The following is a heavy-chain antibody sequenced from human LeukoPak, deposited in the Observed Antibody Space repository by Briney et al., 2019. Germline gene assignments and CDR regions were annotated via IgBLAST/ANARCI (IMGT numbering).Heavy chain of an antibody. J-gene: IGHJ4*02. CDR2: ISKEGSNK. CDR3: VKRGSDGGPYFFDY. Sequence: GGSLRLSCGASGFTFSTYPMHWVRQAPGKGLEWVAAISKEGSNKYYADSVKGRYTISRDSSKNMLYLEMISLSGEDTAVYYCVKRGSDGGPYFFDYWGQGTLVTVSS. D-gene: IGHD3-3*01. V-gene: IGHV3-30*18. CDR1: GFTFSTYP.